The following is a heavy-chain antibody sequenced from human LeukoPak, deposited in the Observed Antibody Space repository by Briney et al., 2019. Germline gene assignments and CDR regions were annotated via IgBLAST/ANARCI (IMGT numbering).Heavy chain of an antibody. CDR1: GFTFSNYY. CDR2: IKNKANSYTT. Sequence: PGGSLRLSCAASGFTFSNYYMDWVRQAPGKGLDWVGRIKNKANSYTTQYAASVKGRFTISRDDSQNSLYLQMDSLKTEDTAVYYCAILYGGEAYNWSDPWGQGTLVTVSS. CDR3: AILYGGEAYNWSDP. J-gene: IGHJ5*02. D-gene: IGHD4-23*01. V-gene: IGHV3-72*01.